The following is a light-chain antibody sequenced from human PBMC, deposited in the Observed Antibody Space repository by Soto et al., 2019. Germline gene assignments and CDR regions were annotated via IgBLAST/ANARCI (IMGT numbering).Light chain of an antibody. V-gene: IGKV3-15*01. CDR2: GAS. CDR1: QSIRIN. Sequence: EIVMTQSPATLSVSPGERATLSCRASQSIRINVGWYQQRPGQAPRLLIYGASTRATGIPPRFSGSGSGTEFTLSTISLESEDSAAYYCQQYNSWRQITFGQGTRLEIK. CDR3: QQYNSWRQIT. J-gene: IGKJ5*01.